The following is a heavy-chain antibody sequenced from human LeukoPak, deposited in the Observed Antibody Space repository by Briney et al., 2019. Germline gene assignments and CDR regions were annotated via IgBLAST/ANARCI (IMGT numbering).Heavy chain of an antibody. J-gene: IGHJ6*03. CDR3: ARLFSTNNWNYFDSDYYYYMDV. CDR2: IYYSGST. D-gene: IGHD1-7*01. V-gene: IGHV4-39*07. CDR1: GGSISSSSYY. Sequence: SSETLSLTCTVSGGSISSSSYYWGWIRQPPGKGLEWIGSIYYSGSTYYNPSLKSRVTISVDTSKNQFSLKLSSVTAADTAVYYCARLFSTNNWNYFDSDYYYYMDVWGKGTTVTVSS.